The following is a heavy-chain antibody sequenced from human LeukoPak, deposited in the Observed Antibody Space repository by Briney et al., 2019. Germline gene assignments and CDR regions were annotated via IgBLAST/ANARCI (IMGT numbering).Heavy chain of an antibody. D-gene: IGHD2-2*01. V-gene: IGHV3-30*04. Sequence: GGSLRLSCAASEFTFSTYAMHCVPQTPRKGPERVVVISRERLDTYYADTVSGRYTISRDNYMDTHYLQMNNLRDEKMSSHFCTRAVRAPCTPENGFDLWGQRTMVSVSS. CDR3: TRAVRAPCTPENGFDL. J-gene: IGHJ3*01. CDR1: EFTFSTYA. CDR2: ISRERLDT.